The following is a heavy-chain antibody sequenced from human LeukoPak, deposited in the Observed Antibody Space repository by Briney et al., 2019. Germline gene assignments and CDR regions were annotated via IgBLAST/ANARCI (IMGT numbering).Heavy chain of an antibody. J-gene: IGHJ5*02. CDR2: MNPNSGDT. D-gene: IGHD3-9*01. V-gene: IGHV1-2*02. Sequence: ASVKVSCKASGYTFTGQFIQWVRQAPGQGPEWMGWMNPNSGDTESPQKFQGGVTMTRDTSISTAYIEIRGLRFDDTAFYYCARGGLLPGYKVLDLWGQGTLVTVSS. CDR3: ARGGLLPGYKVLDL. CDR1: GYTFTGQF.